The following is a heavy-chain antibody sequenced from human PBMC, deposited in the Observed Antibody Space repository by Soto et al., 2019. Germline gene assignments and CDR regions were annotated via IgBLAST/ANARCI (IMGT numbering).Heavy chain of an antibody. CDR1: GFTFSSYA. J-gene: IGHJ4*02. CDR3: ARDRGYSSPSTGIVDY. CDR2: ISYDGSNK. D-gene: IGHD5-18*01. Sequence: QVQLVASGGGVVQPGRSLRLSCAASGFTFSSYAMHWVRQAPGTGLEWVPVISYDGSNKYYADSVKGRFTISRDNSKNTLDLQMNSLRAEDTAVYYCARDRGYSSPSTGIVDYWGQGTLVTVSS. V-gene: IGHV3-30-3*01.